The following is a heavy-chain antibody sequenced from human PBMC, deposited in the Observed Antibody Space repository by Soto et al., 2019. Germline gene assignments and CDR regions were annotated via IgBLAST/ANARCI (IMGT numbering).Heavy chain of an antibody. Sequence: QVQLRESGPGLVRPSETLYLICNVSGGPISNYYWSWVRQPAGKGLEWVGRIYSDGATNYSPSLKSRVFMSLDMSGNQFSLQLNSVAAADTAVYYCSRVGCSNSNCQTRGMDVWGQGTTVTVSS. CDR2: IYSDGAT. D-gene: IGHD2-2*01. V-gene: IGHV4-4*07. CDR3: SRVGCSNSNCQTRGMDV. J-gene: IGHJ6*02. CDR1: GGPISNYY.